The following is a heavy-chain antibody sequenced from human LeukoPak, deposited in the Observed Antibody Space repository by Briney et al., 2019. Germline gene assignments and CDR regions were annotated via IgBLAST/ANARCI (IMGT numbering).Heavy chain of an antibody. CDR2: ISGSGDST. CDR1: GFTFSSYA. D-gene: IGHD4-17*01. V-gene: IGHV3-23*01. CDR3: AKGARGDTVTSIVGLNWFDP. Sequence: PGGSLRLSCAASGFTFSSYAMGWVRQPPGKGPEWVSTISGSGDSTYYADSVKGRFTISRDNFKNTLYLQMNSLRADDTAVYYCAKGARGDTVTSIVGLNWFDPWGQGTLVTVSS. J-gene: IGHJ5*02.